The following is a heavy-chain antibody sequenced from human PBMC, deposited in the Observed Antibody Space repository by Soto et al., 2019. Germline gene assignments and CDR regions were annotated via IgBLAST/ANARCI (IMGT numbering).Heavy chain of an antibody. CDR3: AKDRVQMSTVTAPDY. CDR1: GFSFSRYA. Sequence: EVQLLESGGGLVQPGGSLRLSCAASGFSFSRYAMSWVRQAPGKGLEWVSAISAAGGTTYYADSVKGRFTISRDNSKNTLYLQMNSLRAEDTAIYYCAKDRVQMSTVTAPDYWGKGSLVTVSS. V-gene: IGHV3-23*01. CDR2: ISAAGGTT. D-gene: IGHD4-17*01. J-gene: IGHJ4*02.